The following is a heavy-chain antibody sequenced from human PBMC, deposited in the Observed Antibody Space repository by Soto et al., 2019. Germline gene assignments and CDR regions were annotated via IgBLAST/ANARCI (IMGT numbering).Heavy chain of an antibody. D-gene: IGHD2-15*01. CDR1: GFSLSDYY. CDR3: AKDTPSCSPDACGMDV. CDR2: ISSNAFTT. V-gene: IGHV3-11*01. J-gene: IGHJ6*02. Sequence: PGGSLRLSCEASGFSLSDYYMSWVRQAPGKGLEWVSYISSNAFTTYYADSVKGRFSISRDNANNSVFLQMNSLRADDTAVYYCAKDTPSCSPDACGMDVWGQGTTVTVSS.